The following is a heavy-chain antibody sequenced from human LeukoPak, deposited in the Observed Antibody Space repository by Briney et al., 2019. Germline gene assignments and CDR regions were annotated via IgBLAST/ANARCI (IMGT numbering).Heavy chain of an antibody. D-gene: IGHD6-19*01. CDR3: AKDRSGWSYYFDY. V-gene: IGHV3-30-3*01. Sequence: GRSLRLSCAASGFTFSNYAMHWVRQAPGKGLEWVAVISYDGSNKYYADSVKGRFTISRDNSKNTLYLQMNSLRAEDTAVYYCAKDRSGWSYYFDYWGQGTLVTVSS. CDR2: ISYDGSNK. CDR1: GFTFSNYA. J-gene: IGHJ4*02.